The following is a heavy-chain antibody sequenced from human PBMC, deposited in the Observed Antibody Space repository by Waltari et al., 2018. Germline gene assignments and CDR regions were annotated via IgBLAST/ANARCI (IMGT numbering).Heavy chain of an antibody. CDR2: IIPIFGTA. CDR1: GGTFSSYA. Sequence: QVQLVQSGAEVKKPGSSVKVSCKASGGTFSSYAISWVRQAPGQGLEWMGGIIPIFGTANYAQKFQGRVTITRDTSASTAYMELSSLRSEDTAVYYCAREHPPLPGSLVVVAASPGDYYYGMDVWGQGTTVTVSS. J-gene: IGHJ6*02. CDR3: AREHPPLPGSLVVVAASPGDYYYGMDV. V-gene: IGHV1-69*05. D-gene: IGHD2-15*01.